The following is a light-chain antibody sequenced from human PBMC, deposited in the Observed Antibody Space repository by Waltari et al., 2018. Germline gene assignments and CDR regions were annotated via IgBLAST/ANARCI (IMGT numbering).Light chain of an antibody. J-gene: IGKJ1*01. CDR1: QGISTY. CDR3: QHYYNFPWT. V-gene: IGKV1D-8*03. Sequence: VIWMTQSPSLLSASPGDRVTITLRMSQGISTYLAWYQQKPGRAPDLLIYGASILHSGVPSRFSGSGSGTDFTLTISSLQSEDVATYYCQHYYNFPWTFGQGTKVEIK. CDR2: GAS.